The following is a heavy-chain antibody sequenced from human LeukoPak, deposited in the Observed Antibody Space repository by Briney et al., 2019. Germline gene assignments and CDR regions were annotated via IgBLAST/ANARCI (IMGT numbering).Heavy chain of an antibody. D-gene: IGHD3-3*01. V-gene: IGHV3-21*01. CDR3: ARGSDTIFGMVIIPFDY. CDR2: ISRSSSYI. Sequence: PGGSLRLSCAASGFTFSTYNMNWVRQAPGKGLEWVSSISRSSSYIYYADSVKGRFTISRDNAKNSLYLQMDSLGAEDTAVYYCARGSDTIFGMVIIPFDYWGQGTLVTVSS. J-gene: IGHJ4*02. CDR1: GFTFSTYN.